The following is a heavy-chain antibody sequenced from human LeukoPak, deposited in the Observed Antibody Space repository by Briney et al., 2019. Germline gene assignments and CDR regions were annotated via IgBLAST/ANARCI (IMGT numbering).Heavy chain of an antibody. CDR1: GGSISSYY. J-gene: IGHJ4*02. Sequence: PSGTLSLTCTVSGGSISSYYWNWIRQPPGKGLEWIGYIFYSGGTNYNPSLKSRVTISVDTSQNLFSLKLSSVTAADTPVYYCARGDDSKSTYSGYWGQGTPVTVSS. V-gene: IGHV4-59*01. D-gene: IGHD3-3*01. CDR2: IFYSGGT. CDR3: ARGDDSKSTYSGY.